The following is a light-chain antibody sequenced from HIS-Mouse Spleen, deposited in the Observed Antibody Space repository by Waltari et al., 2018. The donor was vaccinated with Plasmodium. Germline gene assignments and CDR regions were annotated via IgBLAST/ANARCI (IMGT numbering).Light chain of an antibody. Sequence: DIQMPQSPSYLSASVADRVTITCQSSQDISNYLNWYQQKPGKAPKLLIYDASNLEKGVPSRFSGSGSGTDFTFTISSLQPEDIATHYCQQYDNLPPLFTFGPGTKVDIK. CDR2: DAS. J-gene: IGKJ3*01. CDR1: QDISNY. V-gene: IGKV1-33*01. CDR3: QQYDNLPPLFT.